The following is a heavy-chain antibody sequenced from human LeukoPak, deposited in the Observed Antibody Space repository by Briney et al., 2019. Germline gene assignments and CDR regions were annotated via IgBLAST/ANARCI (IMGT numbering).Heavy chain of an antibody. CDR2: IKWNGGST. D-gene: IGHD3-22*01. V-gene: IGHV3-20*04. Sequence: PGGSLRPSCAATGFTFDDYGMSWVRQAPGKGLEWVSGIKWNGGSTGYADSVKGRFTISRDNAKNSLYLQMNSLRAEDTALYYCATVGSSGYLSDLDYWGQGTLVTVSS. CDR1: GFTFDDYG. CDR3: ATVGSSGYLSDLDY. J-gene: IGHJ4*02.